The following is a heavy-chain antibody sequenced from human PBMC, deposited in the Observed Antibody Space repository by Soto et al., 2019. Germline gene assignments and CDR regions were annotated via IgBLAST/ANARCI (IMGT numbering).Heavy chain of an antibody. V-gene: IGHV4-34*01. Sequence: QVQLQQWGAGLLKPSETLSLTCAVYGGFVSSGSYYWSWIRQPPGKGLEWIGEMSHSGGTHFTRSRKRRVTISVNTSKHQVSLKMAPVTTADTALYYCARVERGTATTVVDAFDIWGPGTMFTVSS. CDR3: ARVERGTATTVVDAFDI. CDR1: GGFVSSGSYY. D-gene: IGHD1-1*01. J-gene: IGHJ3*02. CDR2: MSHSGGT.